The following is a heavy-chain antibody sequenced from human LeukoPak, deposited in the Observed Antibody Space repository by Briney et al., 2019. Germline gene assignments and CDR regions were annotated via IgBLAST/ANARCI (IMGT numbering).Heavy chain of an antibody. CDR3: AKPGGRRMGYFDL. Sequence: GGSLRLSCAASDFTFSTYTMTWVRQAPGKGLEWVSGISGSGVSTYYADSLKGRFTISRDNSKNTLYLQMTSLRVEDTAIYYCAKPGGRRMGYFDLRGRGTLVTVSS. J-gene: IGHJ2*01. V-gene: IGHV3-23*01. D-gene: IGHD2-15*01. CDR1: DFTFSTYT. CDR2: ISGSGVST.